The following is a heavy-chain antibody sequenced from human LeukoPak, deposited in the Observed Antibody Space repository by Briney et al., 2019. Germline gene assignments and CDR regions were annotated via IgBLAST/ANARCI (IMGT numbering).Heavy chain of an antibody. CDR3: ARGGTDGDYVYFQH. D-gene: IGHD4-17*01. Sequence: GGSLRLSCAASGFTFSSYSMNGVRQAPGKGREWVSYISSSSSTIHYADSVKGRFTISRDNAKNSLYLQMNSLRAEDTAVYYCARGGTDGDYVYFQHWGQGTLVTVSS. J-gene: IGHJ1*01. CDR1: GFTFSSYS. V-gene: IGHV3-48*01. CDR2: ISSSSSTI.